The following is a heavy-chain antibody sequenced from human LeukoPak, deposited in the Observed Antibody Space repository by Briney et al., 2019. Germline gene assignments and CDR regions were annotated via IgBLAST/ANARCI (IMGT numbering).Heavy chain of an antibody. V-gene: IGHV1-8*01. Sequence: ASVKVSCKASGYTFTSYDINWVRQATGQGLEWMGWMNPNSGNTGYAQKFQGRVTMTRNTSISTAYMELSSLRSEDTAVYYCARSTYNRNYQPYYYYMDVWGKGTTVTVSS. CDR3: ARSTYNRNYQPYYYYMDV. J-gene: IGHJ6*03. CDR1: GYTFTSYD. CDR2: MNPNSGNT. D-gene: IGHD1-7*01.